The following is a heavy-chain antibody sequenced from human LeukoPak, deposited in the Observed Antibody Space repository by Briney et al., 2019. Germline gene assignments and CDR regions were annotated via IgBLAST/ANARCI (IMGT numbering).Heavy chain of an antibody. J-gene: IGHJ4*02. CDR3: ASGSGYYYVPNY. D-gene: IGHD3-22*01. CDR2: ISSSGSTI. Sequence: GGTLRLSCAASGFTFSSYEMNWVRQAPGKGLERVSYISSSGSTIYYADSVKGRFTISRDNAKNSLYLQMNSLRAEDTAVYYCASGSGYYYVPNYWGQGTLVTVSS. V-gene: IGHV3-48*03. CDR1: GFTFSSYE.